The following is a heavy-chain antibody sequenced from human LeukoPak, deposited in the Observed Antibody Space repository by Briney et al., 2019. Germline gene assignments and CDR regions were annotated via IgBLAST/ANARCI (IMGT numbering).Heavy chain of an antibody. CDR1: GFTFSSYA. J-gene: IGHJ4*02. V-gene: IGHV3-23*01. CDR2: ISGSGGST. CDR3: AKGPSKLGYCSGGSCYSGDC. D-gene: IGHD2-15*01. Sequence: PGGSLRLSCAASGFTFSSYAMSWVRQAPGKGLEWVSAISGSGGSTYYADSVKGRFTTSRDNSKNTLYMQMNSLRAEDTAVYYCAKGPSKLGYCSGGSCYSGDCWGQGTLVTVSS.